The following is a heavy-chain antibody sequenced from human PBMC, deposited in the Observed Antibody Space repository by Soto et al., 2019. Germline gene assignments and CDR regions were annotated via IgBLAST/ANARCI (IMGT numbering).Heavy chain of an antibody. D-gene: IGHD6-6*01. CDR1: GGSISSYY. CDR3: ARHVFASIAAPFDY. CDR2: IYYSGST. Sequence: SETLSLTCTVSGGSISSYYWSWIRQPPGKGLEWIGYIYYSGSTNYNPSLKSRVTISVDTSKNQFSLKLSSVTAADTAVYYCARHVFASIAAPFDYWGRGNLVTVSS. J-gene: IGHJ4*02. V-gene: IGHV4-59*08.